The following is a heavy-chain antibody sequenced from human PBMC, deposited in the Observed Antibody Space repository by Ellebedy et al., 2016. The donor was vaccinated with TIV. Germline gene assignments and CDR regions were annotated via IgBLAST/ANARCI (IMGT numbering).Heavy chain of an antibody. CDR3: ARQSRGGTFGLVYHFDY. CDR1: GFTFSSNH. J-gene: IGHJ4*02. CDR2: IYSGGTT. V-gene: IGHV3-53*01. D-gene: IGHD3/OR15-3a*01. Sequence: GGSLRLXXTASGFTFSSNHMSWVRQAPGKGLEWVSIIYSGGTTYYADSVKGRFTISRDDSKNMMYLQMNTLRAEDTAVYYCARQSRGGTFGLVYHFDYWGQGTLVTVSS.